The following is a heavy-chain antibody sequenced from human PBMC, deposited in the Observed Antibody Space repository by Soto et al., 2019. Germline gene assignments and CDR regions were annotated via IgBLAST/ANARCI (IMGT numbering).Heavy chain of an antibody. CDR3: ASLPLGIHYYYYYGMDV. D-gene: IGHD3-16*01. V-gene: IGHV3-23*01. CDR2: ISGSGGST. CDR1: GFTFSSYA. Sequence: PGGSLRLSCAASGFTFSSYAMSWVRQAPGKGLEWVSAISGSGGSTYYADSVKGRFTISRDNSKNTLYLQMNSLRAEDTAVYYWASLPLGIHYYYYYGMDVWGQGTTVTVSS. J-gene: IGHJ6*02.